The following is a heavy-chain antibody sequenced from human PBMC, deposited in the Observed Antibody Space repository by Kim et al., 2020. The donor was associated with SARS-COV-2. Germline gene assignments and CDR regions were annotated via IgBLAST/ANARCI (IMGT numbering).Heavy chain of an antibody. CDR3: ARTKYSYALEDY. D-gene: IGHD5-18*01. V-gene: IGHV4-39*01. J-gene: IGHJ4*02. CDR1: GGSISSSSYY. CDR2: IYYSGST. Sequence: SETLSLTCTVSGGSISSSSYYWGWIRQPPGKGLEWIGSIYYSGSTYYNPSLKSRVTISVDTSKNQFSLKLSSVTAAYTAVYYCARTKYSYALEDYWGQGTLVTVSS.